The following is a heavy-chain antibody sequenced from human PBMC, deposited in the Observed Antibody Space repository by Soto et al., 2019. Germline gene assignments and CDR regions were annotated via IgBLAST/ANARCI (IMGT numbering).Heavy chain of an antibody. V-gene: IGHV1-3*01. J-gene: IGHJ6*02. CDR1: GYTFTSYA. D-gene: IGHD5-18*01. CDR3: ARDRHTAGGGGMDV. Sequence: QVQLVQSGAEVKKPGASVKVSCKASGYTFTSYAMHWVRQAPGQRLEWMGWINAGNGNTKYSQKFQGRVTITRDTSASTAYMELSSLRSEDTAVYYCARDRHTAGGGGMDVWGQGTTVPGSS. CDR2: INAGNGNT.